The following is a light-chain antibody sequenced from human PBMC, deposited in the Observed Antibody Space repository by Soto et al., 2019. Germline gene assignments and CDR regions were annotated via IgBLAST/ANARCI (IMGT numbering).Light chain of an antibody. CDR1: QSISSW. J-gene: IGKJ1*01. CDR3: QQYNAYPWP. V-gene: IGKV1-5*03. CDR2: KAS. Sequence: DIQMTQSPSTLSASVGDRVTITCRASQSISSWLAWYQQKPGKAPKLLIYKASTLESGVPSNFSGGGSGTEFTLTISSLQPEDFATYYCQQYNAYPWPFGQGTKVDVK.